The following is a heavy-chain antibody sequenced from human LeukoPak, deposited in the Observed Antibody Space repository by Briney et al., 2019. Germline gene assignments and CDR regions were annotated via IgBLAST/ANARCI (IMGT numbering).Heavy chain of an antibody. CDR1: GFTFSDYY. J-gene: IGHJ6*02. V-gene: IGHV3-11*01. CDR2: ISSSGSTI. Sequence: GGSLRLSCAASGFTFSDYYMSWTRQAPGKGLEWVSYISSSGSTIYYADSVKGRFTISRDNAKNSLYLQMNSLRAEDTAVYYCATAVEPADGMDVWGQGTTVTVSS. D-gene: IGHD2-2*01. CDR3: ATAVEPADGMDV.